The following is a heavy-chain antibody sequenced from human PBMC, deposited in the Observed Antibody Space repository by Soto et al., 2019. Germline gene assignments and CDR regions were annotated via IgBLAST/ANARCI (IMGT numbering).Heavy chain of an antibody. J-gene: IGHJ4*02. CDR3: AKGLISGSWCNGDDF. CDR2: VTGSGGNT. CDR1: GFTFNSCV. V-gene: IGHV3-23*01. Sequence: GGSLRLSCAASGFTFNSCVMSWVRQAPGKGLEWVSTVTGSGGNTYYADSVKGRFTISRDNSKNTLFLRMNSLRVEDAAVYYCAKGLISGSWCNGDDFWGQGTLVTVSS. D-gene: IGHD6-13*01.